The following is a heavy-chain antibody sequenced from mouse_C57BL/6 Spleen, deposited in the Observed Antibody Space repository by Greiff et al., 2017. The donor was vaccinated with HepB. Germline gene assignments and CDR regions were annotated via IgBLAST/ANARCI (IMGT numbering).Heavy chain of an antibody. D-gene: IGHD2-5*01. CDR2: INPSNGGT. J-gene: IGHJ3*01. Sequence: QVQLKQPGTELVKPGASVKLSCKASGYTFTSYWMHWVKQRPGQGLEWIGNINPSNGGTNYNEKFKSKATLTVDKSSSTAYMQLSSLTSEDSAVYYCARSGSNYEEAWFAYWGQGTLVTVSA. CDR1: GYTFTSYW. CDR3: ARSGSNYEEAWFAY. V-gene: IGHV1-53*01.